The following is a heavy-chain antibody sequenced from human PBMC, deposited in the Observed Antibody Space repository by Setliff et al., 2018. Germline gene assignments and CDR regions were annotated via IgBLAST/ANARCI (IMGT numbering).Heavy chain of an antibody. CDR3: ARRPIALAGYRKGAFDI. J-gene: IGHJ3*02. D-gene: IGHD6-19*01. Sequence: ASVKVSCKASGYSFTSFGITWVRQAPGQGLEWMGWVSTYNGDTNYAQKFRGRVTMTTGISTSTVYMELRTLRSDDTAVYYCARRPIALAGYRKGAFDIWGQGTMVTVSS. CDR1: GYSFTSFG. CDR2: VSTYNGDT. V-gene: IGHV1-18*01.